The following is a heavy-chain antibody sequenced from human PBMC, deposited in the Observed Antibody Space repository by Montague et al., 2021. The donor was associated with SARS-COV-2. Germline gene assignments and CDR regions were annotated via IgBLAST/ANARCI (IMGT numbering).Heavy chain of an antibody. V-gene: IGHV4-38-2*02. D-gene: IGHD2-2*01. J-gene: IGHJ4*02. CDR3: ARSQDCSTTSCHCDY. Sequence: SETLSLTCTVSGYSISSGYYWCWIRQPPGKGLEGMGSIYHSGSTXYNPSLKSRVTISVDTSNNQFSLQMSSVTAADTAVYYCARSQDCSTTSCHCDYWGQGTLVTVSS. CDR1: GYSISSGYY. CDR2: IYHSGST.